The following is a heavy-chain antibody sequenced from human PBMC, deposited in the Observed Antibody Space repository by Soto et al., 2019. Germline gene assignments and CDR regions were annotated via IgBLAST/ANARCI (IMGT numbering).Heavy chain of an antibody. CDR2: ISGSGDRT. CDR3: AKDKSPPIPVDY. V-gene: IGHV3-23*01. D-gene: IGHD4-4*01. J-gene: IGHJ4*02. Sequence: PGGSLRLSCAASGITIGNYPMSWVRQAPGKGLDWVSGISGSGDRTYYGDSAKGRFTISRDNSKNTLYLQMNSLRVEDTAVYYCAKDKSPPIPVDYRGQGTLVTVSS. CDR1: GITIGNYP.